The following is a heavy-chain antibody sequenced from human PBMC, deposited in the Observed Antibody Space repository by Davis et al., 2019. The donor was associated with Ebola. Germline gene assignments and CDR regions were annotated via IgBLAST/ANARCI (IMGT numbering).Heavy chain of an antibody. CDR3: ARVGEMATMERYYYSMDV. V-gene: IGHV3-48*03. CDR1: GFTFSNYE. D-gene: IGHD5-24*01. J-gene: IGHJ6*02. CDR2: INTGGDLI. Sequence: GESLKISCAASGFTFSNYEMNWVRQSPGRGLEWLSYINTGGDLIYYADSVKGRFTISRDNAKNSLSLQMDSLRVEDTAVYYCARVGEMATMERYYYSMDVWGQGTTVTVSS.